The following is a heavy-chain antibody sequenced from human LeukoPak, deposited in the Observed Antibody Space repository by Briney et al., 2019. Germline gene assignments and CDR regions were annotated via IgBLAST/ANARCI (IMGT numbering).Heavy chain of an antibody. CDR1: GGSISSSSYY. D-gene: IGHD4-23*01. CDR2: IYYSGST. V-gene: IGHV4-39*01. J-gene: IGHJ3*02. Sequence: SETLSLTCTVSGGSISSSSYYWGWIRQPPGKGLEWIGNIYYSGSTYYNPSLKSRVTISVDTSKNQFSLKLISVTAADTAVYYCARPLTTVGPDAFDIWGQGTMVTVSS. CDR3: ARPLTTVGPDAFDI.